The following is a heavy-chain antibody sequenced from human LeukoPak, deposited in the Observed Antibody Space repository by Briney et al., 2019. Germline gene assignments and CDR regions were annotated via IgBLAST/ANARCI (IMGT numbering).Heavy chain of an antibody. V-gene: IGHV3-23*01. CDR3: ARGGVVVNYYYYGMDV. Sequence: GGSLRLSCAASGFTFSSYAMSWVRQATGKALEWLSDIASSGGSTDYADSVKGRFTISRDNSKNTLYLQMNSLRAEDTAVYYCARGGVVVNYYYYGMDVWGQGTTVTVSS. D-gene: IGHD2-15*01. CDR1: GFTFSSYA. J-gene: IGHJ6*02. CDR2: IASSGGST.